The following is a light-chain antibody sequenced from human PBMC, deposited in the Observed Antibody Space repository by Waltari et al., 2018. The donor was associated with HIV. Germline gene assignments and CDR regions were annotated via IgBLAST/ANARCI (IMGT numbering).Light chain of an antibody. Sequence: DIQMTQSPSSLSASVGDRVTITCQASQHITNYLNWFQQRPGKAPKLLIYHASNLEKGVPSRFSGSGSGTEFTLTIASLQPEDIATYYCQQYANLPLTFGQGTK. V-gene: IGKV1-33*01. CDR3: QQYANLPLT. CDR1: QHITNY. CDR2: HAS. J-gene: IGKJ1*01.